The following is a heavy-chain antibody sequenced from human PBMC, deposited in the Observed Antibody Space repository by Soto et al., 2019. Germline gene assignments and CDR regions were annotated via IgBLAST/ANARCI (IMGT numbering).Heavy chain of an antibody. D-gene: IGHD2-15*01. CDR1: GFTFSSYA. V-gene: IGHV3-23*01. Sequence: EVQLLESGGGLVQPGGSLRLSCAASGFTFSSYAMSWVRQAPGKGLEWVSAIGGSGFSTFYADSVKGRFTISRDNSKSTLFLQMNSLRAEDTAAYYCAKGRYCSGGSCFFDPWGQGTLVTVSS. CDR2: IGGSGFST. CDR3: AKGRYCSGGSCFFDP. J-gene: IGHJ5*02.